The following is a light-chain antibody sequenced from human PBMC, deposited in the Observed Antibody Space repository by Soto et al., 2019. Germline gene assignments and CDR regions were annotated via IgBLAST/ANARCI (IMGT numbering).Light chain of an antibody. Sequence: EIVLTQSPGSLSLSPGQRATLSCWASQSVDTTFFAWYQKKPGQAPRLLIYGASKRATGIPDRFSGSGSGTDFTLIISRLEPEDFAVYYCQQYMSSVTFGQGTKVEIK. J-gene: IGKJ1*01. CDR2: GAS. CDR1: QSVDTTF. CDR3: QQYMSSVT. V-gene: IGKV3-20*01.